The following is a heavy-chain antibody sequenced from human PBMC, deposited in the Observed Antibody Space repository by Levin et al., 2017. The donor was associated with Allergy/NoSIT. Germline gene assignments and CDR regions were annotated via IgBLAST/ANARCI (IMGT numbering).Heavy chain of an antibody. V-gene: IGHV1-69*13. CDR3: ATPVDTDTQSKGSYYYYGMDV. CDR1: GGTFSSYA. D-gene: IGHD5-18*01. CDR2: IIPIFGTA. Sequence: ASVKVSCKASGGTFSSYAISWVRQAPGQGLEWMGGIIPIFGTANYAQKFQGRVTITADESTSTAYMELSSLRSEDTAVYYCATPVDTDTQSKGSYYYYGMDVWGQGTTVTVSS. J-gene: IGHJ6*02.